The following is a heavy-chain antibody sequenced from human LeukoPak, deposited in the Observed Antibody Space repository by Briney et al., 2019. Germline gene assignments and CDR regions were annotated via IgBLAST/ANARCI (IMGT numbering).Heavy chain of an antibody. Sequence: ASVKVSCKASGYTFTSYGISWVRQAPGQGLEWMGWISAYNGNTNYAQKFQGRVTMTEDTSTDTAYMELSSLRSEDTAVYYCATAPLGYCSSTSCYNAFDIWGQGTMVTVSS. J-gene: IGHJ3*02. CDR1: GYTFTSYG. CDR2: ISAYNGNT. CDR3: ATAPLGYCSSTSCYNAFDI. V-gene: IGHV1-18*01. D-gene: IGHD2-2*02.